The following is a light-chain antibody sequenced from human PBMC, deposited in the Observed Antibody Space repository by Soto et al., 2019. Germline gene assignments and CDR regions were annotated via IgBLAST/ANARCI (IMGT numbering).Light chain of an antibody. J-gene: IGKJ2*01. CDR1: QSVSSNY. Sequence: EIVLTQSPGTLSLSPGERATLSCRASQSVSSNYLAWYQQKPGQAPRLLIYGASNRATGIPDRFSGSGSGTGFTLPISRLEPEDFAVYFCQQYGSSPPFTFGQGTKVEIK. CDR3: QQYGSSPPFT. V-gene: IGKV3-20*01. CDR2: GAS.